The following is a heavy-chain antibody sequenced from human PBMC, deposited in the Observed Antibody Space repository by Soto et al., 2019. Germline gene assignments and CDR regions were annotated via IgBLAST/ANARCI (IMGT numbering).Heavy chain of an antibody. CDR2: ISGSGAIT. CDR1: GFTFKNYD. CDR3: AKDRQFRSYYESAGHYNN. J-gene: IGHJ4*02. D-gene: IGHD3-10*01. Sequence: EVQLLESGGGLVQPGVSLRLSCVASGFTFKNYDMRWVRQAPGKGLEWVSGISGSGAITYYADSVRGRFTISRDNSKNTLYLQLNSLRAEDTAIYYCAKDRQFRSYYESAGHYNNWGQGTLVTVSS. V-gene: IGHV3-23*01.